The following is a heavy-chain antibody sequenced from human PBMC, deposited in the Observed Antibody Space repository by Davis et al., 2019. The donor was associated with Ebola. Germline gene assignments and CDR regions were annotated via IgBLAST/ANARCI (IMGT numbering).Heavy chain of an antibody. CDR3: AREGYSPIVGATYFDY. V-gene: IGHV4-59*12. D-gene: IGHD1-26*01. Sequence: MPSETLSLTCTVSGGSISSYYWSWIRQPPGKGLEWIGYIYYSGSTNYNPSLKSRVTISVDTSKNQFSLKLSSVTAADTAVYYCAREGYSPIVGATYFDYWGQGTLVTVSS. CDR1: GGSISSYY. CDR2: IYYSGST. J-gene: IGHJ4*02.